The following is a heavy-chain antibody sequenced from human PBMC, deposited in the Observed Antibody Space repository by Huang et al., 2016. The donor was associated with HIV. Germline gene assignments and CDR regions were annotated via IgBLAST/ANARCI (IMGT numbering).Heavy chain of an antibody. Sequence: QVQLQQWGVGLLRSTETLSLTCAVYGGSFAGHFWTWIRQAPGRGLEGIGESNQSGRTNYNPPRKRRVTMSVDMSKNQFALKLTSGTAADTAVYYCARGRSRMTMIVVTASGVIDIWGQGTVVAVSS. J-gene: IGHJ3*02. CDR1: GGSFAGHF. CDR2: SNQSGRT. V-gene: IGHV4-34*02. D-gene: IGHD3-22*01. CDR3: ARGRSRMTMIVVTASGVIDI.